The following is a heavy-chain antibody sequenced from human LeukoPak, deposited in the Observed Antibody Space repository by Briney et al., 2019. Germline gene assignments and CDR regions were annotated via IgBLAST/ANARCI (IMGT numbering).Heavy chain of an antibody. CDR3: ARDQAATDY. CDR1: GGSISSSSYY. CDR2: IYYSGST. D-gene: IGHD6-13*01. J-gene: IGHJ4*02. Sequence: SGTLSLTCTVSGGSISSSSYYWGWIRQPPGKGLEWIGSIYYSGSTYYNPSLKSRVTISVDTSKNQFSLKLSSVTAADTAVYYCARDQAATDYWGQGTLVTVSS. V-gene: IGHV4-39*07.